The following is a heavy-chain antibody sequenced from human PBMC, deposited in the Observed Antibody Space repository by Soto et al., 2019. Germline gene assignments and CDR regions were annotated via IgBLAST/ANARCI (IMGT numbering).Heavy chain of an antibody. J-gene: IGHJ5*02. CDR2: IKQDGSEK. CDR3: ARDNVVVPAAISYWFDP. CDR1: GFTFSSYW. D-gene: IGHD2-2*01. Sequence: GGSLRLSCAASGFTFSSYWMSWVRQAPGKGLEWVANIKQDGSEKYYVDSVKGRFTISRDNAKNSLYLQMNSLRAEDTAVYYCARDNVVVPAAISYWFDPWGQGTLVTVSS. V-gene: IGHV3-7*01.